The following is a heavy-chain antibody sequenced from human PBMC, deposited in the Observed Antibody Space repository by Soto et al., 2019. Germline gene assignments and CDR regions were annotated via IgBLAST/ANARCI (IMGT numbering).Heavy chain of an antibody. D-gene: IGHD2-2*01. Sequence: LRLSCAASGFTFGDYYMSWIRQAPGKGLEWVSYISSSGSTIYYADSVKGRFTISRDNAKNSLYLQMNSLRAEDTAVYYCARDLIVVVPAATSFYYGMDVWGQGTTVTVSS. J-gene: IGHJ6*02. V-gene: IGHV3-11*01. CDR3: ARDLIVVVPAATSFYYGMDV. CDR1: GFTFGDYY. CDR2: ISSSGSTI.